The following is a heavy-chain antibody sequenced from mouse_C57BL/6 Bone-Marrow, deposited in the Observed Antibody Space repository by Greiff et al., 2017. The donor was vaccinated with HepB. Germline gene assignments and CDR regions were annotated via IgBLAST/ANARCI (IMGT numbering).Heavy chain of an antibody. Sequence: QVQLKESGAELARPGASVKMSCKASGYTFTSYTMHWVKQRPGQGLEWIGYINPSSGYTKYNQKFKDKATLTADKSSSTAYMQLSSLTSEDSAVYYCARSWGFAYWGQGTLVTVSA. CDR2: INPSSGYT. CDR1: GYTFTSYT. J-gene: IGHJ3*01. CDR3: ARSWGFAY. V-gene: IGHV1-4*01. D-gene: IGHD4-1*01.